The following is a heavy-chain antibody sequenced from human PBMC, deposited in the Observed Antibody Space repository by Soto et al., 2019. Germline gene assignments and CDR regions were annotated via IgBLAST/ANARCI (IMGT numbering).Heavy chain of an antibody. V-gene: IGHV4-34*01. CDR3: ASARYNY. D-gene: IGHD5-12*01. CDR2: INHSGNT. CDR1: GGSLSANY. J-gene: IGHJ4*02. Sequence: SETLSLTCGVYGGSLSANYWSWIRQPPGKGLEWIGEINHSGNTNYNPSLKSRVTISVDTSKKQFSLKLSSVTAADTAVYYCASARYNYWGQGILVTSPQ.